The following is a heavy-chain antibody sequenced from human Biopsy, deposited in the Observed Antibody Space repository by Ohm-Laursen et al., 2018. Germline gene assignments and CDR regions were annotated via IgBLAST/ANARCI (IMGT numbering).Heavy chain of an antibody. CDR1: GESFNGYY. CDR2: INHRGAT. V-gene: IGHV4-34*01. D-gene: IGHD2/OR15-2a*01. CDR3: ARATNSTGWPYYYFYGMDV. J-gene: IGHJ6*02. Sequence: SDTLSLTCAVYGESFNGYYWSWIRQTPGKGLEWIGEINHRGATNYNPSLKSRVTISVDTSKNQFSLRLNSVTAADTAVYYCARATNSTGWPYYYFYGMDVWGQGTTVTVSS.